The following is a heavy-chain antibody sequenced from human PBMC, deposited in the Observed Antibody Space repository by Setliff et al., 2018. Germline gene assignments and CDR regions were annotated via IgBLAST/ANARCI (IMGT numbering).Heavy chain of an antibody. D-gene: IGHD3-10*01. CDR1: AYSFTDYY. Sequence: ASVKVSCKTSAYSFTDYYIQWVRQAPGQGLEWMGWINPNSGGTKYSPKLQGRVAMTRDTSVTTAFLELSGLTYDDTAVYYCARLFQGYDYYKKFDSWGQGTLVTVSS. CDR3: ARLFQGYDYYKKFDS. CDR2: INPNSGGT. J-gene: IGHJ4*02. V-gene: IGHV1-2*02.